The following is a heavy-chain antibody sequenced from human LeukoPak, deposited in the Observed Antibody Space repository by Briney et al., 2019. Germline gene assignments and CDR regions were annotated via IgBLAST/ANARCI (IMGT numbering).Heavy chain of an antibody. Sequence: PGGSLRLSYAASGFTFSRHGMHWVRQAPGKGLEWVAFIRYDGSDKYYADSVKGRFTISRDNSKNTLYLQMNSLRTEDTAVYYCAKVLYYYDSSGYLYDFWGQGTLVTVSS. CDR2: IRYDGSDK. D-gene: IGHD3-22*01. V-gene: IGHV3-30*02. J-gene: IGHJ4*02. CDR3: AKVLYYYDSSGYLYDF. CDR1: GFTFSRHG.